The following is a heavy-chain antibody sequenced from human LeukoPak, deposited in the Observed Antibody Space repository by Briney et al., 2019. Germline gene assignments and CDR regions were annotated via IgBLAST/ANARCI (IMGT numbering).Heavy chain of an antibody. CDR2: ISWNSGSI. D-gene: IGHD3-10*01. CDR1: GFTFDDYA. CDR3: AKDREDYYGSGSYFDY. V-gene: IGHV3-9*01. Sequence: SLRLSCAASGFTFDDYAMHWVRQAPGKGLEWVSGISWNSGSIGYADSVKGRFTISRDNAKNSLYLQMNSLRAEDTALYYCAKDREDYYGSGSYFDYWGQGTLVTVSS. J-gene: IGHJ4*02.